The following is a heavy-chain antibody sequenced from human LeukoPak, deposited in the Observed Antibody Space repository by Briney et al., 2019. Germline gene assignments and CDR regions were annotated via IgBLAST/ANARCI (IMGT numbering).Heavy chain of an antibody. CDR3: AKVWDSGYDEDFDY. CDR2: ISGSGGST. D-gene: IGHD5-12*01. V-gene: IGHV3-23*01. Sequence: GGSLRLSCAASGFTFSSYAMSWVRQAPGKGLEWVSAISGSGGSTYYADSVKGRFTISRDNSKNTLYLQMNSLRAEDTAVYYYAKVWDSGYDEDFDYWGQGTLVTVSS. CDR1: GFTFSSYA. J-gene: IGHJ4*02.